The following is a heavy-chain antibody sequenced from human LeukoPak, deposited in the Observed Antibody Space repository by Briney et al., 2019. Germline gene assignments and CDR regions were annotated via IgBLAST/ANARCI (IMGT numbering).Heavy chain of an antibody. CDR3: VARGGWARFDY. V-gene: IGHV3-48*04. D-gene: IGHD6-19*01. J-gene: IGHJ4*02. Sequence: PGMSLRLSCVASGFTFDTYSMNWIRQAPGKGLEWTSYITDDSKTMYYADSVKGRFTISRDNAKNALYLQMNSLRGEDTAVYYCVARGGWARFDYWGQGTLVTVSS. CDR1: GFTFDTYS. CDR2: ITDDSKTM.